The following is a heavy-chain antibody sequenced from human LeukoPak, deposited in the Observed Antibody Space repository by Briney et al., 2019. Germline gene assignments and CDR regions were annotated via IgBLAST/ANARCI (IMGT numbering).Heavy chain of an antibody. J-gene: IGHJ4*01. V-gene: IGHV4-39*01. CDR2: IYYSGSA. D-gene: IGHD6-25*01. CDR1: GASIISSSYY. CDR3: ARQNPAASGQGLDY. Sequence: PSETLSLTCSISGASIISSSYYWGWIRQPPGKGLEWIGSIYYSGSAFYNPSLQSRVTISVDTPKTQVSLKLSSVTAADTAVYYCARQNPAASGQGLDYWGQGTLVTVSS.